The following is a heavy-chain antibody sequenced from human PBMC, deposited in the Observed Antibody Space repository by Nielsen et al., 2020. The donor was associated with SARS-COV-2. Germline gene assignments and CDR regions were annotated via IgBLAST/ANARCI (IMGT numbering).Heavy chain of an antibody. CDR3: AKDWGSYFGY. J-gene: IGHJ4*02. D-gene: IGHD3-16*01. V-gene: IGHV3-74*01. CDR1: GFTLGTYW. Sequence: GGSLRLSCAASGFTLGTYWMHWVRQAPGKGLVWISYINTDVRSTSYADSVKGRFTISRDNAKNALFLHMNSLRAEDTAVYYCAKDWGSYFGYWGQGTLVTVSS. CDR2: INTDVRST.